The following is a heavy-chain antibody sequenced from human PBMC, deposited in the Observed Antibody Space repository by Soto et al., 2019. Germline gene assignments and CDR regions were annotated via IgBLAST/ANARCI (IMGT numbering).Heavy chain of an antibody. CDR1: GGSFSSYA. CDR3: ARAGESSTRYYHYYGMDV. CDR2: IIPMFGTP. V-gene: IGHV1-69*01. J-gene: IGHJ6*02. Sequence: QVQLVQSGAEVKKPGSSVKVSCKTSGGSFSSYAITWVRQAPGQGLEWMGGIIPMFGTPKYPQKFQGRVTTTAAEFTSTAYMELGSLRSEDTAVYYCARAGESSTRYYHYYGMDVWGQGTTVTVSS. D-gene: IGHD2-2*01.